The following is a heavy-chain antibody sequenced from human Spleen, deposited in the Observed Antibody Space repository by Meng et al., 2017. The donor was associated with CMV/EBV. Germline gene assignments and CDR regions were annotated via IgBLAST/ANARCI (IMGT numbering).Heavy chain of an antibody. D-gene: IGHD2-2*02. Sequence: AVEVSCKACEGTFSSYAISWVRQAPGQGLEWMGGIIPIFGIANYAQKFQGRVTITTDESTSTAYMELSSLRSEDTAVYYCARDRTGDCSSTSCYNYYYYYGMDVWGQGTTVTVSS. CDR1: EGTFSSYA. J-gene: IGHJ6*02. CDR2: IIPIFGIA. CDR3: ARDRTGDCSSTSCYNYYYYYGMDV. V-gene: IGHV1-69*05.